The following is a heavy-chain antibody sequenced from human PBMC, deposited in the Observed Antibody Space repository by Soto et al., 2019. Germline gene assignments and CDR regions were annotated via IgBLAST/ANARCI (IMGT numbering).Heavy chain of an antibody. D-gene: IGHD3-3*01. J-gene: IGHJ4*02. CDR2: IKSKTDGGTT. V-gene: IGHV3-15*07. CDR3: TTVYDFWSGYYTGY. Sequence: GGSLRLSCAASGFTFSNAWMNWVRQAPGKGLEWVGRIKSKTDGGTTDYAAPVKGRFTISRDDSKNTLYLQMNSLKTEDTAVYYCTTVYDFWSGYYTGYWGQGTLVTVSS. CDR1: GFTFSNAW.